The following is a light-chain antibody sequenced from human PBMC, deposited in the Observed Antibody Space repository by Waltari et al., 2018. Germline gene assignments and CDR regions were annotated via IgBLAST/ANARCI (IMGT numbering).Light chain of an antibody. V-gene: IGLV5-45*03. Sequence: QAVLTQPSSLSASPGASASLTCPLRSGVNVGTYTIYWYRPKPGSPPQNLLRYKSDSDYQKVSGVPSHFSGSKDASANAGILLISGLQSEDEADYYCMIWHSSASVFGGGTKLTVL. CDR1: SGVNVGTYT. CDR3: MIWHSSASV. J-gene: IGLJ3*02. CDR2: YKSDSDY.